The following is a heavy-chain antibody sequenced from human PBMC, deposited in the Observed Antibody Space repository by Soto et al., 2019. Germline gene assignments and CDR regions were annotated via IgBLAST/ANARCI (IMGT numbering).Heavy chain of an antibody. V-gene: IGHV3-74*01. CDR3: ARGLGGWSLGAFDI. J-gene: IGHJ3*02. Sequence: PGGSLRLSCVASGFTFTNYWMHWVRQAPGKGLVWVSRINSDARNTTYADSVKGRFTISRDNAKNTLYLQMNSLRAEDTAVYYCARGLGGWSLGAFDIWGQGTMVTVSS. D-gene: IGHD6-19*01. CDR1: GFTFTNYW. CDR2: INSDARNT.